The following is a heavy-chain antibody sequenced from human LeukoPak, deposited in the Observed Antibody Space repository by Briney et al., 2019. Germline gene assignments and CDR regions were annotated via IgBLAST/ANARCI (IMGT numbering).Heavy chain of an antibody. V-gene: IGHV3-74*01. CDR1: GFIFSHYW. D-gene: IGHD1-14*01. CDR2: ITPDGSNT. J-gene: IGHJ3*01. CDR3: TRDLGNNPAADLDAFDL. Sequence: GGSLRLSCEASGFIFSHYWTHWVRRVPGKGLVWVSRITPDGSNTNYADSVKGRFTVSRDNTRNTLFLQLNSLSAEDTALYYCTRDLGNNPAADLDAFDLWGQGTMVSVSS.